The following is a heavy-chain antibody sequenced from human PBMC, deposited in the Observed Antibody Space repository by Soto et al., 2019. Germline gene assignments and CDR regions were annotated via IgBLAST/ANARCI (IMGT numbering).Heavy chain of an antibody. J-gene: IGHJ6*02. CDR1: GFTFSGYW. D-gene: IGHD3-10*01. V-gene: IGHV3-7*03. CDR2: IKQDGGEK. CDR3: AKVPGEDSGTWEGLGMDV. Sequence: GGSLRLSCAASGFTFSGYWMNWVRQAPGKGLEWVANIKQDGGEKYYVDSVKGRFSISRDNSKNTLYLQMNSLRVEDTAIYYCAKVPGEDSGTWEGLGMDVWSQGTTVTVSS.